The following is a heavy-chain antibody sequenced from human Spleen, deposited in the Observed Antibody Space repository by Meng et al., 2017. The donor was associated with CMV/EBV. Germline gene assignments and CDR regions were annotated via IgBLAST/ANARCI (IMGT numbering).Heavy chain of an antibody. CDR1: GGSFSSSSYY. CDR3: ARHMVYKRDSYGMSGWFDP. J-gene: IGHJ5*02. CDR2: IYYSGST. Sequence: SETLSLTCTVSGGSFSSSSYYWGWIRQPPGKGLEWIGSIYYSGSTYYNPSLKSRVTISVDTSKNQFSLKLSSVTAADTAVYYCARHMVYKRDSYGMSGWFDPWGQGTLVTVSS. V-gene: IGHV4-39*07. D-gene: IGHD5-18*01.